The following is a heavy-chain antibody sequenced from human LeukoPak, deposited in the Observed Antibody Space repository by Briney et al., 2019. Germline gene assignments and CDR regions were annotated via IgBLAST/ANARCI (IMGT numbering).Heavy chain of an antibody. CDR1: GYTFTSYD. CDR3: ASSLNYDILTGYTKDDAFDI. CDR2: MNPNSGNT. J-gene: IGHJ3*02. V-gene: IGHV1-8*01. Sequence: ASVKVSCKASGYTFTSYDINWVRQATGQRLEWMGWMNPNSGNTGYAQKFQGRVTMTRNTSISTAYMELSSLRSEDTAVYYCASSLNYDILTGYTKDDAFDIWGQGTMVTVSS. D-gene: IGHD3-9*01.